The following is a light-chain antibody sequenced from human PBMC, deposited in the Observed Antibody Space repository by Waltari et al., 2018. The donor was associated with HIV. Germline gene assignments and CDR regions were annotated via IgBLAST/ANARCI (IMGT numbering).Light chain of an antibody. J-gene: IGLJ2*01. Sequence: QSALTQPRSVSGSPRQSLTISCTVTSSDVGDYNYVSCYQQHPGNAPKLMFYDVSQRPSGVPDRFSGSKSGNTASLTISGLQADDDADYYCCSFAGTYTIFGGGTKLTVL. V-gene: IGLV2-11*01. CDR2: DVS. CDR3: CSFAGTYTI. CDR1: SSDVGDYNY.